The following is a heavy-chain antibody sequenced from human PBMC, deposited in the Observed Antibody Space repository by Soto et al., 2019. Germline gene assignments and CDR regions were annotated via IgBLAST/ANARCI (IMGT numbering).Heavy chain of an antibody. Sequence: ASVKVSCKASRYTFTSNGISLLRQAPGQGLEWRGWISAYNGNTNYAQKLQGRVTMTTDTSTSTAYMELRSLRSDDTAVYYCAGGLQQQLVLYGMEVLGQGTTVTVSS. CDR3: AGGLQQQLVLYGMEV. V-gene: IGHV1-18*04. J-gene: IGHJ6*02. D-gene: IGHD6-13*01. CDR1: RYTFTSNG. CDR2: ISAYNGNT.